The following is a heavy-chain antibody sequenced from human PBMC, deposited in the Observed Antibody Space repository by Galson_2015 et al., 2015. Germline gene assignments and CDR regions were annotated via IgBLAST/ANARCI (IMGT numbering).Heavy chain of an antibody. CDR1: GCTFSSYA. CDR2: IIPIFGTA. J-gene: IGHJ5*02. V-gene: IGHV1-69*13. D-gene: IGHD1-26*01. Sequence: SVKVSCKASGCTFSSYAISWVRQAPGQGLEWMGGIIPIFGTANYAQKFQGRVTITADESTTTAYMELSSLRSEDTAVYYCARDQGDRAWFDPWGPRTLVAASS. CDR3: ARDQGDRAWFDP.